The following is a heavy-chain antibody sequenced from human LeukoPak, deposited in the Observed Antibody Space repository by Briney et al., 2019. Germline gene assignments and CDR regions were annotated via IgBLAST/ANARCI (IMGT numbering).Heavy chain of an antibody. CDR3: AKNWGSLDY. CDR1: GFTFSSYD. D-gene: IGHD3-16*01. V-gene: IGHV3-30*18. J-gene: IGHJ4*02. Sequence: GGSLRLSCAPSGFTFSSYDMPWVRQAPGKGLEWVAVISYDGSNKYYADSVKGRFTISRDNSKNTLYLQMNSLRAEDTAVYYCAKNWGSLDYWGQGTLVTVSS. CDR2: ISYDGSNK.